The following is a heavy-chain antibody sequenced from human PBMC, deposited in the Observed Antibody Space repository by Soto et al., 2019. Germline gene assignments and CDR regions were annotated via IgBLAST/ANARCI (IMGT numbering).Heavy chain of an antibody. J-gene: IGHJ4*02. CDR1: GFTFSSYA. CDR3: AKDNYGSGSYYKPGDY. CDR2: ISGSGGST. Sequence: EVQLLESGGGLVQPGGSLRLSCAASGFTFSSYAMSWVRQARGKGLEWVSAISGSGGSTYYADSVKGRFTISRDNSKNTLYLQMNSLRAEDTAVYYCAKDNYGSGSYYKPGDYWGQGTLVTVSS. D-gene: IGHD3-10*01. V-gene: IGHV3-23*01.